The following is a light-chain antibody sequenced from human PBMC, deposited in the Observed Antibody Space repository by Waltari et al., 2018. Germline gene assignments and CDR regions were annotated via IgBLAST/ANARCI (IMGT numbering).Light chain of an antibody. CDR3: QAWDSHSVI. Sequence: SYELTQPPSVSVSPGQTAIITCSGNNLGAKYVYWYQQKAGQYPLMIIYQDRERPSGIPARFSGSNSVNTATLTISGTQAMDDADYYCQAWDSHSVIFGGGTKLTVL. V-gene: IGLV3-1*01. CDR2: QDR. CDR1: NLGAKY. J-gene: IGLJ2*01.